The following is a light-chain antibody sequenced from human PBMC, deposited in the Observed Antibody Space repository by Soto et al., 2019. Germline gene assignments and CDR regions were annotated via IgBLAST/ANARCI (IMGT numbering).Light chain of an antibody. Sequence: ELVLTQSPGTLSLSPGERATLSCRASQSVSSSYLAWYQQKPGQAPSLLIYGASSRATGIPDRFSGSGSGTDCTLTISRLEPEDFAVYYCQQYGDSIFTFGPGTKVDIK. CDR1: QSVSSSY. V-gene: IGKV3-20*01. J-gene: IGKJ3*01. CDR3: QQYGDSIFT. CDR2: GAS.